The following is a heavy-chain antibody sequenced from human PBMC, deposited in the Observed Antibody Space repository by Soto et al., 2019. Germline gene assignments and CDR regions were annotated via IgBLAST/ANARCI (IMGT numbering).Heavy chain of an antibody. CDR1: GGTFSSYT. CDR2: IIPILGIA. CDR3: ARDGGITIFGVVTPNWFDP. V-gene: IGHV1-69*04. J-gene: IGHJ5*02. Sequence: SVKVSCKASGGTFSSYTISWVRQAPGQGLEWKGKIIPILGIANYAQKFQGRVTITADKSTSTAYMELSSLRSEDTAVYFCARDGGITIFGVVTPNWFDPWGQGTLVTVS. D-gene: IGHD3-3*01.